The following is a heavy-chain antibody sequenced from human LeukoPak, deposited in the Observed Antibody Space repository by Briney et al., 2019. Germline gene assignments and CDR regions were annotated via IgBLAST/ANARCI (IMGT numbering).Heavy chain of an antibody. Sequence: PSETLSLTCTVSGGSISSSSDYWGWVRPPPGNGLEWIGSIYYSWSHYYNRSLKSRVIISVDTSKIQFSLKLSSVTAADAAVYYCARDYDNSGYYRVDAFDIWGQGTMVTVSS. D-gene: IGHD3-22*01. CDR3: ARDYDNSGYYRVDAFDI. CDR1: GGSISSSSDY. J-gene: IGHJ3*02. V-gene: IGHV4-39*02. CDR2: IYYSWSH.